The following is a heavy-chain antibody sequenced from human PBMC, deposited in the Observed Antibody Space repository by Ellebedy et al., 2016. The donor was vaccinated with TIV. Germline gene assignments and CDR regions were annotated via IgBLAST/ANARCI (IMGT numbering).Heavy chain of an antibody. D-gene: IGHD5-12*01. CDR3: ASGRGYSGYDSARFDY. Sequence: AASVKVSCKASGYTFTSYGISWVRQAPGQGLEWMGWISAYNGNTNYAQKLQGRVTMTTDTSTSTAYMELRSLRSDDTALYYCASGRGYSGYDSARFDYWGQGTLVTVSS. V-gene: IGHV1-18*01. CDR2: ISAYNGNT. J-gene: IGHJ4*02. CDR1: GYTFTSYG.